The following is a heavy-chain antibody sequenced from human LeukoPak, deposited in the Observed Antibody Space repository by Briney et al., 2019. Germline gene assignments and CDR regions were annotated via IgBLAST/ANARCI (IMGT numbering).Heavy chain of an antibody. J-gene: IGHJ4*02. CDR3: ARGVRAQYDFWSGYSSSYDDY. Sequence: ASVKVSCKASGYTFTSYGISWVRQAPGQGLEWMGWISAYNGNTNYAQKLQGRVTMITDTSTSTAYMELRSLRSDDTAVYYCARGVRAQYDFWSGYSSSYDDYWGQGTLVTVSS. CDR2: ISAYNGNT. D-gene: IGHD3-3*01. V-gene: IGHV1-18*01. CDR1: GYTFTSYG.